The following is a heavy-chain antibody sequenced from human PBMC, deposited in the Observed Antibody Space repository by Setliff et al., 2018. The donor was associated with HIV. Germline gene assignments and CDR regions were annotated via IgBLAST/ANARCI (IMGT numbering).Heavy chain of an antibody. CDR2: FTPILGIS. Sequence: SVKVSCKTSGGTFTSYAISWVRQAPGQGLEWMGGFTPILGISNLAQNFQGRVTITADKSTTTAYMELSSLRSEDTAVYYCARDVTKDMITFGEVIVTSRGYFDSWGQGTLVTVSS. J-gene: IGHJ4*02. CDR1: GGTFTSYA. D-gene: IGHD3-16*02. CDR3: ARDVTKDMITFGEVIVTSRGYFDS. V-gene: IGHV1-69*10.